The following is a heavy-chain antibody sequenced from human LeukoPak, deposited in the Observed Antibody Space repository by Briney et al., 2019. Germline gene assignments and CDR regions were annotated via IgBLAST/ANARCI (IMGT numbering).Heavy chain of an antibody. J-gene: IGHJ4*02. CDR1: GFTVSSNY. V-gene: IGHV3-53*01. D-gene: IGHD3-22*01. CDR3: ARENYDSSGYDY. CDR2: IYSGGST. Sequence: PGGSLRLSCAASGFTVSSNYMSWVRQAPGKGLEWVSVIYSGGSTYYADSVKGRFTISRDNSKNTLYLQMNSLRAEDTAVYYCARENYDSSGYDYRGQGTLVTVSS.